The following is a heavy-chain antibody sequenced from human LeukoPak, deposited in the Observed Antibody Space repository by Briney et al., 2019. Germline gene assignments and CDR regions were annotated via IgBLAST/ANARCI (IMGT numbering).Heavy chain of an antibody. CDR3: ARLWAGNSGIDY. CDR2: VNEDGSHT. V-gene: IGHV3-74*01. J-gene: IGHJ4*02. D-gene: IGHD3-10*02. Sequence: PGGSLRLSCAASGFTFSNYWMQWVRQDPAKGLVLVSGVNEDGSHTDYADSVKGRFTMSRDNAKNTLFLQMNSLRVEDTAVYYCARLWAGNSGIDYWGQGALVTVSS. CDR1: GFTFSNYW.